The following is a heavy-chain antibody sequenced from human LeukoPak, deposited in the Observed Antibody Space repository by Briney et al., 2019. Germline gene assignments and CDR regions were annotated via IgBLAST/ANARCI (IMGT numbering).Heavy chain of an antibody. D-gene: IGHD6-13*01. J-gene: IGHJ5*02. CDR1: GFTFSSYA. CDR3: AREAIAAAGINWFDP. CDR2: ISSSSSYI. V-gene: IGHV3-21*01. Sequence: GGSLRLSCAASGFTFSSYAMNWVRQAPGKGLEWVSSISSSSSYIYYADSVKGRFTISRDNAKNSLYLQMNSLRAEDTAVYYCAREAIAAAGINWFDPWGQGTLVTVSS.